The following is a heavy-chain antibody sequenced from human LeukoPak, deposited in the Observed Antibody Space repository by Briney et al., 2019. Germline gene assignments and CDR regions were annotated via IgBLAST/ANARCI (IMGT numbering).Heavy chain of an antibody. CDR3: ASGYDYFDY. D-gene: IGHD6-13*01. CDR2: ISSSGSTI. Sequence: GGPLRLSCAASGFTFSSYEMNWVRQAPGKGLEWVSYISSSGSTIYYADSVKGRFTISRDKAKNSLYLQMNSLRARDTAVYYCASGYDYFDYWGQGTLVTVSS. V-gene: IGHV3-48*03. J-gene: IGHJ4*02. CDR1: GFTFSSYE.